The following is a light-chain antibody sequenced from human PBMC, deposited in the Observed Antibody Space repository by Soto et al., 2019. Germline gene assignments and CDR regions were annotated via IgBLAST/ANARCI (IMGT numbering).Light chain of an antibody. CDR3: NSYTSSSTVV. CDR1: SSDVGGYNY. V-gene: IGLV2-14*01. J-gene: IGLJ2*01. Sequence: QSVLTQPASVSGSPGQSITISCTGTSSDVGGYNYVSWYQHHPGKAPKLIIYEVSDRPPGVSNRFSGSKSGNTASLTISGLQAEDEADYYCNSYTSSSTVVFGGGTKLTVL. CDR2: EVS.